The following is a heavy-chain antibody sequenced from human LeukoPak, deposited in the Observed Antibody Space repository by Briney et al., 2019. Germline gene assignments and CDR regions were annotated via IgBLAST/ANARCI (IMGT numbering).Heavy chain of an antibody. J-gene: IGHJ4*02. CDR2: IYPGDFDT. CDR1: GYSFTSYW. V-gene: IGHV5-51*01. D-gene: IGHD3-3*01. Sequence: GESLKISCKGSGYSFTSYWIGWVRQMPGKGLEWMGIIYPGDFDTRYSPSFQGQVTISADKSISTAYLQWSSLKASDTAMYYCARRIYDFWSGYYQAGYFDYWGQGTLVTVSS. CDR3: ARRIYDFWSGYYQAGYFDY.